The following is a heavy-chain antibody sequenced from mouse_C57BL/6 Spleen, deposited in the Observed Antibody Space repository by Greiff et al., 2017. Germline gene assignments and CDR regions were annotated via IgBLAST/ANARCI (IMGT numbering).Heavy chain of an antibody. V-gene: IGHV1-64*01. D-gene: IGHD1-3*01. CDR1: GYTFTSYW. Sequence: QVQLQQPGAELVKPGASVKLSCKASGYTFTSYWMHWVKQRPGQGLEWIGMIHPNSGSTNYNEKFKSKATLTVDKSSSTAYMQLSSLTSEDSAVYYCARGLYEESYFDYWGQGTTLTVSS. J-gene: IGHJ2*01. CDR3: ARGLYEESYFDY. CDR2: IHPNSGST.